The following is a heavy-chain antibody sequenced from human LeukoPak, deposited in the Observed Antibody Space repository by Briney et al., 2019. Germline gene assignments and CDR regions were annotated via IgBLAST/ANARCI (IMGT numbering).Heavy chain of an antibody. CDR2: IDPSDSYT. Sequence: GESLKISCKCSGYSFTSYWISWVRQMPGKGLEWMGRIDPSDSYTNYSPSFQGHVTISADKSISTAYLQWSSLKASDTAMYYCARQSVGATPFDYWGQGTLVTVSS. D-gene: IGHD1-26*01. CDR3: ARQSVGATPFDY. CDR1: GYSFTSYW. J-gene: IGHJ4*02. V-gene: IGHV5-10-1*01.